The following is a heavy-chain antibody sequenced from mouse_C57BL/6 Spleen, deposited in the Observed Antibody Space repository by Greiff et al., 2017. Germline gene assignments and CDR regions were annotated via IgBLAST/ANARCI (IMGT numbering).Heavy chain of an antibody. D-gene: IGHD4-1*01. Sequence: EVQLVESGGGLVKPGGSLKLSCAASGFTFSSYAMSWVRQTPEKRLEWVATISDGGSYTYYPDNVKGRFTISRDNAKNNLYLQMSHLKSEDTAMYYCARDLTGGCFDYWGQGTTLTVSS. CDR1: GFTFSSYA. J-gene: IGHJ2*01. CDR2: ISDGGSYT. V-gene: IGHV5-4*01. CDR3: ARDLTGGCFDY.